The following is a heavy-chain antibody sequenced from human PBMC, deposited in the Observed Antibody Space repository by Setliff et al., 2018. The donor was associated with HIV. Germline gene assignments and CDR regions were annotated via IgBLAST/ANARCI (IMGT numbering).Heavy chain of an antibody. CDR3: VRDRIEGRTVFDT. CDR1: GFSFESHW. D-gene: IGHD2-8*02. CDR2: ISGDGTRT. Sequence: GGSLRLSCAASGFSFESHWMHWVRQSPGKGLVWIARISGDGTRTAYADSAKGRFTISRDNAANTLYLQVDGLRGEDSAVYYCVRDRIEGRTVFDTWGLGTLVTVSS. V-gene: IGHV3-74*01. J-gene: IGHJ4*02.